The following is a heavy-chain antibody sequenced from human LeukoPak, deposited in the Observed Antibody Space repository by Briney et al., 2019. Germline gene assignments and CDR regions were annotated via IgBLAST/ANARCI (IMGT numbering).Heavy chain of an antibody. CDR2: IYYSGST. CDR1: GGSISSSSYY. J-gene: IGHJ4*02. CDR3: ARDWGGPDDY. D-gene: IGHD3-16*01. Sequence: SETLSLTCTVSGGSISSSSYYWGWIRQPPGKGLEWIGSIYYSGSTYYNPSLKSRVTISVDTSKNQFSLKLSSVTAADTAVYYCARDWGGPDDYWGQGTLVTVSS. V-gene: IGHV4-39*07.